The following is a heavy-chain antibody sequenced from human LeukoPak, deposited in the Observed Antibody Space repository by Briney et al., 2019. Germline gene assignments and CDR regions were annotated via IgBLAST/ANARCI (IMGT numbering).Heavy chain of an antibody. CDR1: GFTFSSYA. CDR2: VSGSGDST. CDR3: AKDRVQLGY. J-gene: IGHJ4*02. V-gene: IGHV3-23*01. Sequence: GGSLRPSCAASGFTFSSYAMSWVRQAPGKGLEWVSAVSGSGDSTYYADSVKGRFSTSRDNSKNTLYLQMSSLRAEDTAVYYCAKDRVQLGYWGQGTLVTVSS. D-gene: IGHD2-2*01.